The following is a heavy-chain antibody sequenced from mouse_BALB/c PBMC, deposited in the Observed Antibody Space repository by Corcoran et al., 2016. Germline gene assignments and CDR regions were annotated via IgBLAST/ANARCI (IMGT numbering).Heavy chain of an antibody. J-gene: IGHJ4*01. V-gene: IGHV1-66*01. CDR2: IFPGSGNT. CDR1: CYSFTSYY. CDR3: ARKESRRAMDY. Sequence: QVQLQQSGPELVKPGASVKISCKASCYSFTSYYIPWVKQRPGQGLEWIGWIFPGSGNTKYNEKFKGKATLTADTSSSTAYMQLSSLTSEDSAVYFCARKESRRAMDYWGQGTSVTVSS.